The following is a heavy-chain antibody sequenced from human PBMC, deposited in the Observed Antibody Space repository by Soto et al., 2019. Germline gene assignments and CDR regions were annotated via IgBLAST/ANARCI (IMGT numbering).Heavy chain of an antibody. J-gene: IGHJ5*02. CDR1: GASISDNY. Sequence: QVQLQESGPGLVKPSETLSLTCTFSGASISDNYWSWIRQPPGKGLEWSGYIFYSGSTNYNPSLETRVAISIDTATNQFSLRLNSVTAADTAMYYWARIVPPLMLAWFDPWGQGTLVTVSS. V-gene: IGHV4-59*01. D-gene: IGHD3-16*02. CDR3: ARIVPPLMLAWFDP. CDR2: IFYSGST.